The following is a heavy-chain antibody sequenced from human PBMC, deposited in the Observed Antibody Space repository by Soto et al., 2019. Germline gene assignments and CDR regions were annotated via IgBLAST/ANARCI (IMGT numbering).Heavy chain of an antibody. Sequence: PGGSLRLSCAASGFTFSSYAMSWVRQAPGKGLEWVSAISGSGGSTYYADYVKGRFTISRDNSKNTLYLQMNSLRAEDTAVYYCAKLGYIVVVPAAMLDYWGQGTLVTVSS. CDR3: AKLGYIVVVPAAMLDY. CDR2: ISGSGGST. J-gene: IGHJ4*02. D-gene: IGHD2-2*01. V-gene: IGHV3-23*01. CDR1: GFTFSSYA.